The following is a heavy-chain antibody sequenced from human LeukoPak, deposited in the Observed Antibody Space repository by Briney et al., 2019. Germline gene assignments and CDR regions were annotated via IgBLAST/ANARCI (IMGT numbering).Heavy chain of an antibody. CDR2: ISDSGLNT. CDR1: GFTFSSYE. J-gene: IGHJ3*01. Sequence: GGSLRLSCAASGFTFSSYEINWVRRAPGKGLEWVSKISDSGLNTNHADSVKGRFTISRDNTKKSVYLQMNSLRVEDTAVYYCARSFDVWGQGTMVTVSS. CDR3: ARSFDV. V-gene: IGHV3-48*03.